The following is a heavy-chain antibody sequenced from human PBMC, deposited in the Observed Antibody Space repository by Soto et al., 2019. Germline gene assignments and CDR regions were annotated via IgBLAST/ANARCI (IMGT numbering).Heavy chain of an antibody. CDR3: AQGGAVHEIDY. CDR1: GFTFDDYA. V-gene: IGHV3-9*01. CDR2: ISWNSGSI. D-gene: IGHD6-19*01. Sequence: DVQLVESGGGLVQPGRSLRLSCAASGFTFDDYAMHWVRQAPGKGLEWVSGISWNSGSIGYADSVKGRFTISRDNAKNSLYLQMNSLRAEDTALYYCAQGGAVHEIDYWGQGTLVTVSS. J-gene: IGHJ4*02.